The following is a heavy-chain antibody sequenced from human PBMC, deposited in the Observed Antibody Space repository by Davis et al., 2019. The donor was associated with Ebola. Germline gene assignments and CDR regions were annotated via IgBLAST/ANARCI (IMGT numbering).Heavy chain of an antibody. J-gene: IGHJ5*02. CDR3: ARWGPRGYCSGGSCARTWFDP. CDR2: IYPGDSDT. Sequence: GESLKISCKASGYRFTSYWIGWVRQTPGKGLEWMGIIYPGDSDTRYNPSFQGQVTISADKSISTAYLQWSSLKASDTAMYYCARWGPRGYCSGGSCARTWFDPWGQGTLVTVSS. D-gene: IGHD2-15*01. V-gene: IGHV5-51*01. CDR1: GYRFTSYW.